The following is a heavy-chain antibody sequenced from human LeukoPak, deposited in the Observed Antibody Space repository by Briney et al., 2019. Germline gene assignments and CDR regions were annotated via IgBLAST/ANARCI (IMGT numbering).Heavy chain of an antibody. CDR3: AGSYSSSKFGWSDP. J-gene: IGHJ5*02. V-gene: IGHV4-30-2*01. CDR1: GDSISSGAYS. D-gene: IGHD6-6*01. Sequence: PSETLSLTCAVSGDSISSGAYSWNWIRQPPGKGLEWIGYIYHTGNTFYNPSLKSRVTISVDRSNNQFSLRLTSVTAADTAVYYCAGSYSSSKFGWSDPWGQGTLVTVSS. CDR2: IYHTGNT.